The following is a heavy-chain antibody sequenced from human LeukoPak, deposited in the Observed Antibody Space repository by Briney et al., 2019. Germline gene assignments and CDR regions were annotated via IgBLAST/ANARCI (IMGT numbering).Heavy chain of an antibody. Sequence: PGGSLRLSCAVSGFTVSGNYMSWVRQAPGKGLEWVSLIYSGGTTYYADSVKGRFTISRDNAKNSLYLQMNSLRAEDTAVYYCARDHTVTTFWGGEDWFDPWGQGTLVTVSS. J-gene: IGHJ5*02. D-gene: IGHD4-17*01. V-gene: IGHV3-53*01. CDR1: GFTVSGNY. CDR2: IYSGGTT. CDR3: ARDHTVTTFWGGEDWFDP.